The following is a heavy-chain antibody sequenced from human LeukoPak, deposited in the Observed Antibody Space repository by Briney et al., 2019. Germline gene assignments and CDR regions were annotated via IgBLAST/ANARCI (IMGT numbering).Heavy chain of an antibody. CDR3: AHRSQVLVGATALSYFDY. V-gene: IGHV2-5*01. D-gene: IGHD1-26*01. CDR2: TSWNDGK. CDR1: GFSLSTSGVG. J-gene: IGHJ4*02. Sequence: ESGPTLVNPTQTLTLTCTFSGFSLSTSGVGVGWIRQPPGKALEWLALTSWNDGKRYSPSLKSRPTFTKDTSKNQVVLTMTNMQPVDTATYYCAHRSQVLVGATALSYFDYWGQGTLVTVSS.